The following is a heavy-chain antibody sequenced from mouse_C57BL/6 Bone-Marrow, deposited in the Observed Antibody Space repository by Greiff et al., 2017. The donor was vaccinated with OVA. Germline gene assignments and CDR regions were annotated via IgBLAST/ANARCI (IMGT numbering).Heavy chain of an antibody. Sequence: VQLQQSGAELARPGASVKLSCKASGYTFTSYGISWVKQRTGQGLEWIGEIYPRSGNTYYNEKFKGKATLTADKSSSTAYMELRSLTSEDSAVYFCASSSTGFAYWGQGTLVTVSA. CDR1: GYTFTSYG. V-gene: IGHV1-81*01. D-gene: IGHD4-1*02. CDR3: ASSSTGFAY. CDR2: IYPRSGNT. J-gene: IGHJ3*01.